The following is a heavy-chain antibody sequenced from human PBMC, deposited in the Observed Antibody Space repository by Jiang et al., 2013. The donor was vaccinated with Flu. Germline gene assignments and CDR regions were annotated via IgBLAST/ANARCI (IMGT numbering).Heavy chain of an antibody. J-gene: IGHJ6*02. Sequence: TISGFTFGDYAMSWVRQAPGKGLEWVGCIRSKTYGATPEYAASVKGRFTISRDDSKSIAWLQMNSLKSEDTAVYYCVRGGEWERHTGNQYGMEVWGQGTTVTVS. V-gene: IGHV3-49*04. CDR3: VRGGEWERHTGNQYGMEV. CDR1: GFTFGDYA. CDR2: IRSKTYGATP. D-gene: IGHD1-26*01.